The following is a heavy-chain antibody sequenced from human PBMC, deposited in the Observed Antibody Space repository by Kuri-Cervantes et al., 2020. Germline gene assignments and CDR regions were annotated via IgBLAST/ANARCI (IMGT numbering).Heavy chain of an antibody. CDR3: ARVLLYYDILTGYYKSGYFDY. CDR2: IYHSGST. V-gene: IGHV4-38-2*02. D-gene: IGHD3-9*01. CDR1: GYSISSGYY. J-gene: IGHJ4*02. Sequence: ESLKISCTVSGYSISSGYYWGWIRQPPGKGLEWIGSIYHSGSTYYNPSLKSRVTISVDTSKNQFSLKLSSVTAADTAVYYCARVLLYYDILTGYYKSGYFDYWGQRTLVTVSS.